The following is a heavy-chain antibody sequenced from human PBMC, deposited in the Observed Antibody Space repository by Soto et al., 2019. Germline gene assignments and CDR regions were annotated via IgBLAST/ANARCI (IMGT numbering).Heavy chain of an antibody. CDR3: ARHFEVLGDYEPTFDY. CDR1: GGSISSSSYY. D-gene: IGHD4-17*01. J-gene: IGHJ4*02. CDR2: IYYSGST. V-gene: IGHV4-39*01. Sequence: SETLSLTCTVSGGSISSSSYYWGWIRQPPGKGLEWIGSIYYSGSTYYNPSLKSRVTISVDTSKNQFSLKLSSVTAADTAVYYCARHFEVLGDYEPTFDYWGQGTLVTVSS.